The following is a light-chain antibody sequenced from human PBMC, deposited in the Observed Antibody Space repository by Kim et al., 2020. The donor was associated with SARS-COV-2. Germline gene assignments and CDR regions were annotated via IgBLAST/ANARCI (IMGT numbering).Light chain of an antibody. CDR2: SAS. CDR3: QQAHRFPLT. Sequence: DIQMAQSPSFVSASVGDRVTITCRASQSVRSWLAWYQQKPGKTPTRLMYSASSLESGVPSRFSGSGFGTDLTLTISSLQPEDVATYFCQQAHRFPLTFGGGTKVDIK. CDR1: QSVRSW. V-gene: IGKV1-12*01. J-gene: IGKJ4*01.